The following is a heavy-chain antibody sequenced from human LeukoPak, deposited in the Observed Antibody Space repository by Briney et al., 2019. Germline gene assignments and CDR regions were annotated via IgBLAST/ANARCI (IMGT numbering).Heavy chain of an antibody. D-gene: IGHD1-14*01. J-gene: IGHJ4*02. V-gene: IGHV4-61*01. CDR2: IYYSGST. CDR3: ATFGKSRYFDY. Sequence: SETLSLTCTVSGGSISSSSYYWSWIRQPPGKGLEWIGYIYYSGSTNYNPSLKSRVTISVDTSKNQFSLKLSSVTAADTAVYYCATFGKSRYFDYWGQGTLVTVSS. CDR1: GGSISSSSYY.